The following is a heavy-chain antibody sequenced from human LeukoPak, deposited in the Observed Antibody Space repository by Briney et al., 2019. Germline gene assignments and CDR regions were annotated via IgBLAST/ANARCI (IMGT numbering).Heavy chain of an antibody. Sequence: GESLQISCKGSGSSFTSYWIGWGRQMPGKGLEWMGIIYPGDSDTRYSPSFQGQVTISADKSISTAYLQWSSLKASDTAMYYCARRRRSGSYEYYFDYWGQGTLVTVSS. CDR2: IYPGDSDT. CDR1: GSSFTSYW. V-gene: IGHV5-51*01. D-gene: IGHD1-26*01. CDR3: ARRRRSGSYEYYFDY. J-gene: IGHJ4*02.